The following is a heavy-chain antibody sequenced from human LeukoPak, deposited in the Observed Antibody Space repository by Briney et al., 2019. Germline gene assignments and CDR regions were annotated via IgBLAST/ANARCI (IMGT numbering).Heavy chain of an antibody. V-gene: IGHV3-23*01. Sequence: GGTLRLSCAVSGFTFSSYAMNWVRQAPGKGLEWVSAISGSGGSTYYADSVKGRFTISRDKSKNTLYLQMNSLRAEDTAVYYCAKGDTTWELPHDYWGQGTLVTVSS. J-gene: IGHJ4*02. D-gene: IGHD1-26*01. CDR3: AKGDTTWELPHDY. CDR2: ISGSGGST. CDR1: GFTFSSYA.